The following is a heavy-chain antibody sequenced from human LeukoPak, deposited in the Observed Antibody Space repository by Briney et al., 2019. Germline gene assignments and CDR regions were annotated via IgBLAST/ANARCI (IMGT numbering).Heavy chain of an antibody. D-gene: IGHD3-10*01. Sequence: SETLSLTCNVSNGSISRYYWNWIRQAPRKGLEWIGYVYNSGYGYDSGTTKYNPSLESRVSISLDTSKSQFSLNLKSVTAADTAVYYCARSPGFVDTNPGEWFDPWGQGAQIIVSS. CDR1: NGSISRYY. CDR3: ARSPGFVDTNPGEWFDP. J-gene: IGHJ5*02. V-gene: IGHV4-59*01. CDR2: VYNSGYGYDSGTT.